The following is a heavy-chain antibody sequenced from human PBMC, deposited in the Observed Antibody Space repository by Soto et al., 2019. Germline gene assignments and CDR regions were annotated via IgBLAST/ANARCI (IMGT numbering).Heavy chain of an antibody. CDR1: GFSLSTSGVG. Sequence: QITLKESGPTLVKPTQTLTLTCTFSGFSLSTSGVGVGWIRQPPGKALEWLALIYWDDDKRYSPSLKSRLTITKDTSKLPVVLTSTSMDPVDTATYYCAHRGYSYGWGQYYYYGMDVWGQGTTVTVS. V-gene: IGHV2-5*02. CDR2: IYWDDDK. D-gene: IGHD5-18*01. CDR3: AHRGYSYGWGQYYYYGMDV. J-gene: IGHJ6*02.